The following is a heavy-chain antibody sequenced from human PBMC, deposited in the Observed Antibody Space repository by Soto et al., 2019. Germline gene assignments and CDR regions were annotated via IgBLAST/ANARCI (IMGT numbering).Heavy chain of an antibody. Sequence: QVQLVESGGGVVQPRTSLRLSCTASGFTFSNYAMHWVRQAPGKGLEWVAAISYDETSQFYADSVKGRFTISRDNSENTQYLQMNSLRAEDTAIYYCARVRQYYYGVFDIWGQGTMVNVSS. CDR1: GFTFSNYA. J-gene: IGHJ3*02. V-gene: IGHV3-30-3*01. D-gene: IGHD3-10*01. CDR3: ARVRQYYYGVFDI. CDR2: ISYDETSQ.